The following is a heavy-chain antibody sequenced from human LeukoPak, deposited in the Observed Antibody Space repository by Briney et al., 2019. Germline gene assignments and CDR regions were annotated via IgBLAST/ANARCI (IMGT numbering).Heavy chain of an antibody. D-gene: IGHD5-12*01. CDR3: AREEGSGSLLGAFDF. Sequence: SETLSLTCTVSGGSISSYYWSWIRQPPGKGLDWIGYIYYSGSTNYNPSLKSRVTISVDMSKNQFSLKLSSVTAADTAVYYCAREEGSGSLLGAFDFWGQGTMVTVSS. V-gene: IGHV4-59*01. CDR2: IYYSGST. J-gene: IGHJ3*01. CDR1: GGSISSYY.